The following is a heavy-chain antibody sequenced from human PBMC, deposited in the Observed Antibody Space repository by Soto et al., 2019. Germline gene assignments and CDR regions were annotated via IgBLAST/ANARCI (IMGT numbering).Heavy chain of an antibody. J-gene: IGHJ1*01. CDR2: INHSGST. CDR3: ASTTYYYDSSGYYLGYFQH. D-gene: IGHD3-22*01. CDR1: GGSFSGYY. Sequence: SETLSLTCAVYGGSFSGYYWSWIRQPPGKGLEWNGEINHSGSTNYNPSLKSRVTISVDTSKNLFSLKLSSVTAADTAVYYCASTTYYYDSSGYYLGYFQHWGQGTLVTVSS. V-gene: IGHV4-34*01.